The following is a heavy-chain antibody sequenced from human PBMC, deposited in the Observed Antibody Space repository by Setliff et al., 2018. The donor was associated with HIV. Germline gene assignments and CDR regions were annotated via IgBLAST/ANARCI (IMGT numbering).Heavy chain of an antibody. CDR2: ISTYGSP. D-gene: IGHD1-7*01. J-gene: IGHJ6*03. CDR1: GDSMIPHY. CDR3: ARHRGMPGTTWYNHYMDV. Sequence: SETLSLTCLVSGDSMIPHYWSWIRQPPGRGLEWIGYISTYGSPSYSPSLESRVTILLDTSKNQFSLRLSSVTAADTAVYYCARHRGMPGTTWYNHYMDVWGTGAAVTVSS. V-gene: IGHV4-4*08.